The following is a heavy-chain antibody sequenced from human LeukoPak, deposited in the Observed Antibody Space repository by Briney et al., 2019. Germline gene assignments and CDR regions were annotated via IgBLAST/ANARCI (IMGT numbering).Heavy chain of an antibody. J-gene: IGHJ6*03. CDR1: GGSFSGYY. Sequence: PSETLSLTCAVYGGSFSGYYWSWIRQPPGKGLEWIGEINRSGSTNYNPSLKSRVTISVDTSKNQFSLKLSSVTAADTAVYYCARLGGARGSYRRYYYYYMDVWGKGTTVTVSS. CDR2: INRSGST. V-gene: IGHV4-34*01. CDR3: ARLGGARGSYRRYYYYYMDV. D-gene: IGHD1-26*01.